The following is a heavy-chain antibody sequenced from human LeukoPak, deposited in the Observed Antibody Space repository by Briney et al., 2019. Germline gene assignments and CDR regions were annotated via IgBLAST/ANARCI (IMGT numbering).Heavy chain of an antibody. V-gene: IGHV4-34*01. CDR2: INHSGST. J-gene: IGHJ4*02. D-gene: IGHD6-19*01. Sequence: PSETLSLTCAVYGGSFSGYYWSWIRQPPGKGLEWIGEINHSGSTNYNPSLKSRVTISVDTSKNQSSLKLSSVTAADTAVYYCARGSLAGLKYYFDYWGQGTLVTVSS. CDR3: ARGSLAGLKYYFDY. CDR1: GGSFSGYY.